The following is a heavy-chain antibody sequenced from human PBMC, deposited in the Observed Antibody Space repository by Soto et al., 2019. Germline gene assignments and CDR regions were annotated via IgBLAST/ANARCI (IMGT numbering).Heavy chain of an antibody. V-gene: IGHV4-39*01. J-gene: IGHJ5*02. CDR2: IYYSGST. CDR3: ARQYSSSWGGWFDP. D-gene: IGHD6-13*01. Sequence: QPPGKGLEWIGSIYYSGSTYYNPSLKSRVTISVDTSKNQFSLKLSSVTAADTAVYYCARQYSSSWGGWFDPWGQGTLVTVSS.